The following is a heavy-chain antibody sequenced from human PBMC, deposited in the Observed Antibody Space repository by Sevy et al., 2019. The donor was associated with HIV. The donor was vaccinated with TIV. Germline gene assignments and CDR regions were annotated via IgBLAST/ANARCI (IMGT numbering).Heavy chain of an antibody. CDR1: GGSVSSGGHY. J-gene: IGHJ6*02. V-gene: IGHV4-61*08. D-gene: IGHD3-3*01. CDR2: IHYSGNT. CDR3: ARVRIFAVGFNGMDV. Sequence: SETLSLTCTVSGGSVSSGGHYWGWVRQPPGKGLEWIGYIHYSGNTNYNPSLKGRVTISVDTSKVQFSLKLSSVTAADTAVYYCARVRIFAVGFNGMDVWGQGTTVTVSS.